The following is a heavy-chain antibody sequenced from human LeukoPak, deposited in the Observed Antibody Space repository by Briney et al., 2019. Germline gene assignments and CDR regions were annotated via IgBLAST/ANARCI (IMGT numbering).Heavy chain of an antibody. V-gene: IGHV3-53*04. Sequence: PGGSLRLSCAASGFTVSSNYMSWVRQAPGKGLEWVSVIYSGGSTYYADSVKGRFTISRHNSKSTLYLQMNSLRAEDTAVYYCARVAPSNWFDPWGQGTLVTVSS. CDR2: IYSGGST. CDR3: ARVAPSNWFDP. CDR1: GFTVSSNY. J-gene: IGHJ5*02.